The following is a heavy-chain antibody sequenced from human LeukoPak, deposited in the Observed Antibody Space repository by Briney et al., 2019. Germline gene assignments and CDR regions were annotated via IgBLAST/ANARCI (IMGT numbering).Heavy chain of an antibody. CDR1: GFTFSSSS. CDR2: ISDNSRTT. J-gene: IGHJ4*02. Sequence: GGSLTLPCAASGFTFSSSSLGWVRQAPGKGLEWVSIISDNSRTTYYADSVKGRFSISRDNSKNMLFLQMNSLRGEDTAVYYCAEEIASCGGDCNSLFDNWGQGTLVTVSS. V-gene: IGHV3-23*01. CDR3: AEEIASCGGDCNSLFDN. D-gene: IGHD2-21*02.